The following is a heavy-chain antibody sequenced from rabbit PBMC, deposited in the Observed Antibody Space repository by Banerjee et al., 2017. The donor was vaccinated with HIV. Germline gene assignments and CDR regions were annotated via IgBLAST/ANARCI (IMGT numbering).Heavy chain of an antibody. V-gene: IGHV1S45*01. J-gene: IGHJ4*01. CDR1: GLDFSSNYW. CDR2: IYGGSGGT. Sequence: EESGGDLVQPEGSLTLTCTASGLDFSSNYWICWVRQAPGKGLEWIGCIYGGSGGTRFASWAKGRFTISKTSSTTVTLQMTSLTAADTATYFCARGVAGYGFGCDLWGPGTLVTVS. CDR3: ARGVAGYGFGCDL. D-gene: IGHD6-1*01.